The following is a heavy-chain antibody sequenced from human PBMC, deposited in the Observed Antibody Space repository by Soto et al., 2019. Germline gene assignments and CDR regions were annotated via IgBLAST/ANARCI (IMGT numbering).Heavy chain of an antibody. J-gene: IGHJ6*02. CDR3: ARASHWSSGYYHYYYAMDV. V-gene: IGHV3-21*01. CDR2: ISSATTYI. Sequence: PGGSLRVSCAASDFAFGSHTMAWVRQAPGKGLEWVSSISSATTYILYVDSVRGRFTISRDNAKKSLFLQMDSLTADDTAVYYCARASHWSSGYYHYYYAMDVWGQGTTVTVSS. CDR1: DFAFGSHT. D-gene: IGHD3-22*01.